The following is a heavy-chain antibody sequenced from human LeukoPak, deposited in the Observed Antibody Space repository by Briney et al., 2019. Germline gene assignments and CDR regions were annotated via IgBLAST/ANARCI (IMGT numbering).Heavy chain of an antibody. D-gene: IGHD3-10*01. J-gene: IGHJ4*02. CDR3: ARMLVYNSGGEAFDC. Sequence: WGSLRLSCAASGFTFSSYWMHWVRQAPGKGLVWVSRINADGSSTNYADSVKGRFTISRDNAKNSLYLQMNSLRAEDTAVYYCARMLVYNSGGEAFDCWGQGTLVTVSS. CDR2: INADGSST. CDR1: GFTFSSYW. V-gene: IGHV3-74*01.